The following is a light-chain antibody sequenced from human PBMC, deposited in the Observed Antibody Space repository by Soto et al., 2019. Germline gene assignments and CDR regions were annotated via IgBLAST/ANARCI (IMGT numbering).Light chain of an antibody. CDR1: QSISSY. J-gene: IGKJ1*01. CDR3: QQSYSTPWWT. Sequence: DIQMTQSPSSLSASVGDRVTITCRASQSISSYLNWYQQKPGKAPKLLFYAASSLQSGVPSRFSGSGSGTDFTLTISSLQPEDFATYYCQQSYSTPWWTFGQGTKVEIK. CDR2: AAS. V-gene: IGKV1-39*01.